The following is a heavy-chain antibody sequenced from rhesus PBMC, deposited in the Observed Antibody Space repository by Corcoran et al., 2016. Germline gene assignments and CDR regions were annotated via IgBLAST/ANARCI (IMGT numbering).Heavy chain of an antibody. V-gene: IGHV4-127*01. J-gene: IGHJ4*01. CDR2: IHGSSGGT. Sequence: QVQLQESDPAVVKPSETLSLTCAVSGYSISSGYDWSWIRQAPGTGREWIGYIHGSSGGTHSNPALKSRVTISKDTATNQFSLKLSSMTTVDTAMYYCARKGEEYSSSYHYWGQGVLVTVSS. CDR1: GYSISSGYD. CDR3: ARKGEEYSSSYHY. D-gene: IGHD6-43*01.